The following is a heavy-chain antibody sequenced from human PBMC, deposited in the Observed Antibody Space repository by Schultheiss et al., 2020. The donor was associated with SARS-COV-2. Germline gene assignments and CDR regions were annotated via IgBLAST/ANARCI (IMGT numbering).Heavy chain of an antibody. CDR3: ARGWGMRGYDPKENDRYFDY. D-gene: IGHD5-12*01. CDR1: GFTFSSYS. V-gene: IGHV3-21*01. CDR2: ISSSSSYI. J-gene: IGHJ4*02. Sequence: GESLKISCAASGFTFSSYSMNWVRQAPGKGLEWVSSISSSSSYIYYADSVKGRFTISRDNAKNSLYLQMNSLRAEDTAVYYCARGWGMRGYDPKENDRYFDYWGQGTLVTVSS.